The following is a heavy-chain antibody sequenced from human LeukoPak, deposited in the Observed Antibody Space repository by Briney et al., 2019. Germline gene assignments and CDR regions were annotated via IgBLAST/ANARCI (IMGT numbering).Heavy chain of an antibody. CDR2: IIPISGTA. V-gene: IGHV1-69*05. CDR3: ARGLQYQLLKALGYYYMDV. CDR1: GGTFSSHA. Sequence: ASVKVSCKASGGTFSSHAIAWVRQAPRQGPEWMGGIIPISGTANYAQKFQGRVTITTDESTSTAYMELSSLTSDDTAVYYCARGLQYQLLKALGYYYMDVWGEGTTVTVSS. J-gene: IGHJ6*03. D-gene: IGHD2-2*01.